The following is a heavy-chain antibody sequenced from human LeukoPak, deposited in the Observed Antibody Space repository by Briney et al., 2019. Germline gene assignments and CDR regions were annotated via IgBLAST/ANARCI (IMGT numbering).Heavy chain of an antibody. Sequence: GGSLRLSCAASGFTFSSYAMHWVRQAPGKGLEWVAVISYDGSNKYYADSVKGRFTISRDNSKNTLYLQMNSLRAEDTAVYYCAREGSLYYYYMDVWGKGTTVTVSS. CDR3: AREGSLYYYYMDV. CDR1: GFTFSSYA. J-gene: IGHJ6*03. V-gene: IGHV3-30*04. CDR2: ISYDGSNK.